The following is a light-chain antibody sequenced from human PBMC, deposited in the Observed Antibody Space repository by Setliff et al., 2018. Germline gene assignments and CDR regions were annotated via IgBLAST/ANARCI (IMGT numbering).Light chain of an antibody. Sequence: QSVLAQPASVSGSPGQSITISCTGTSSDVGGSNYVSWYQQHPGEAPKLIIYDVSSRPSGVSNRFSGSKSGNTASLAISGLQAEDEADYYCSSYTNSGPYVFGTGTKVTVL. J-gene: IGLJ1*01. CDR2: DVS. CDR3: SSYTNSGPYV. CDR1: SSDVGGSNY. V-gene: IGLV2-14*03.